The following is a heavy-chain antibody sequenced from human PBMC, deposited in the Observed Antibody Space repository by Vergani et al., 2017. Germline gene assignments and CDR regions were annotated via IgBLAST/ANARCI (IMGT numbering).Heavy chain of an antibody. CDR2: ISWNSGSI. J-gene: IGHJ4*02. CDR3: AKDIGIAVAGYFDY. V-gene: IGHV3-9*01. Sequence: EVQLVESGGGLVQPGRSLRLSCAASGFTFVDYAMHWVRQAPGKGLEWVSGISWNSGSIGYADSVKGRFTISRDNAKNSLYLQMNSLRAEDTALYYCAKDIGIAVAGYFDYWGQGTLVTVSS. D-gene: IGHD6-19*01. CDR1: GFTFVDYA.